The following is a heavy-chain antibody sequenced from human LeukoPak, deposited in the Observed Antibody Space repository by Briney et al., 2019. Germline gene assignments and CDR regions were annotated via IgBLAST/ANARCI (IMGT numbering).Heavy chain of an antibody. CDR1: GFTFSNAW. CDR2: IKSKTDGGTT. D-gene: IGHD1-26*01. J-gene: IGHJ3*02. V-gene: IGHV3-15*01. CDR3: TTAIVGGEDAFDI. Sequence: GGSLRLSCAASGFTFSNAWMSWVRQAPGKGLEWVGRIKSKTDGGTTDYAAPVKGRFTISRDDSKNTLYLQMNSLKTEDTAVYYCTTAIVGGEDAFDIWGQGTMVTVSS.